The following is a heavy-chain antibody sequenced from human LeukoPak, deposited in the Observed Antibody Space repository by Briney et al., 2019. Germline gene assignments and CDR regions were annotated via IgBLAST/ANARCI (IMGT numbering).Heavy chain of an antibody. V-gene: IGHV3-9*01. D-gene: IGHD1-26*01. CDR1: GFIFGDYA. J-gene: IGHJ6*03. CDR2: ISWNSNTI. Sequence: GGSLRLSCAASGFIFGDYAMHWVREAPGKGLEWVSGISWNSNTIGYADSVKGRFTISRDNAKNSLYLQMNSLRPEDTALYYCAKDAGGYYYYYMGVWGKGTTVTISS. CDR3: AKDAGGYYYYYMGV.